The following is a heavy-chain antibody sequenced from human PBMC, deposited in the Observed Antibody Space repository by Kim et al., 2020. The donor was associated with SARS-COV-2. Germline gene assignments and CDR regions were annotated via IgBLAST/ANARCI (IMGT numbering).Heavy chain of an antibody. J-gene: IGHJ6*02. CDR1: GYTFTSYA. Sequence: ASVKVSCKASGYTFTSYAMNWVRQAPGQGLEWMGWINTNTGNPTYAQGFTGRFVFSLDTSVSTAYLQISSLKAEDTAVYYCARDWSDGSASYYGMDVWGQGTTVTVSS. CDR3: ARDWSDGSASYYGMDV. V-gene: IGHV7-4-1*02. CDR2: INTNTGNP. D-gene: IGHD3-10*01.